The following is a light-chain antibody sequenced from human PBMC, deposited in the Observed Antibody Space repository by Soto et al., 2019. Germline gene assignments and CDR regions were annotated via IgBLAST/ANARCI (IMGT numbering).Light chain of an antibody. CDR2: AAS. J-gene: IGKJ3*01. V-gene: IGKV1-39*01. CDR1: QSISSY. CDR3: QQSYTTPRT. Sequence: DIQMTQSPSSLSASVGDRVTITCRASQSISSYLNWYQQKPGKAPKLLIYAASSLQSGVPSRFSGSGSVTYFTLTIISLQPEDFATYYCQQSYTTPRTFGHGAKVDIK.